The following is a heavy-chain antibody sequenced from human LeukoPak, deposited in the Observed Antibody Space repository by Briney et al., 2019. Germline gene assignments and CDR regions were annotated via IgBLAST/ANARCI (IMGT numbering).Heavy chain of an antibody. D-gene: IGHD5-18*01. Sequence: GGSLRLSCAASGFTFSGSAMHWVRQAFGKGLEWVGRIRSKANSYATAYAASVKGRFTISRDDSKNTAYLQMNSLKTEDTAVYYCTRLEDTAMVYYYYNYMDVWGKGTTVTVSS. CDR3: TRLEDTAMVYYYYNYMDV. CDR1: GFTFSGSA. V-gene: IGHV3-73*01. CDR2: IRSKANSYAT. J-gene: IGHJ6*03.